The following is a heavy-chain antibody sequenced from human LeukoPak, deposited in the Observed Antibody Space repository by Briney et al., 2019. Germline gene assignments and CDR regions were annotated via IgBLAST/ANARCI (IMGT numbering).Heavy chain of an antibody. Sequence: GGSLRLSCAASGFTFSRYWMSWARQAPGEGLGWVANIKQDGSEKYYVDSVKGRFTISRDNAKNSLYLQMNSQRAEDTAVYYCARDDFWSGYLFDYWGQGTLVTVSS. CDR1: GFTFSRYW. CDR3: ARDDFWSGYLFDY. D-gene: IGHD3-3*01. J-gene: IGHJ4*02. CDR2: IKQDGSEK. V-gene: IGHV3-7*01.